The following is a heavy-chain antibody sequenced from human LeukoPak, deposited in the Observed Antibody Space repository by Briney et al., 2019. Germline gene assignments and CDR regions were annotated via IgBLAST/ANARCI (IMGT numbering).Heavy chain of an antibody. J-gene: IGHJ4*02. CDR3: AKAHTGYSSFDY. V-gene: IGHV3-30-3*01. Sequence: PGRSLRLSCAASGFTFSSYAMHWVRQAPGKGLEWVAVISYDGSNKYYADSVKGRFTISRDNSKNTLYLQMNSLRAEDTAVYYCAKAHTGYSSFDYRGQGTLVTVSS. CDR1: GFTFSSYA. D-gene: IGHD5-18*01. CDR2: ISYDGSNK.